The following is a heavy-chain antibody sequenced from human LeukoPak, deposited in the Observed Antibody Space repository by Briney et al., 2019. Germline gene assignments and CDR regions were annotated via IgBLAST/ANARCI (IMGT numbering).Heavy chain of an antibody. Sequence: SVKVSCKASGGTFSSYAISWVRQAPGQGLEWMGRIIPIFGIANYAQKFQGRVTITADKSTSTAYMELSSLRSEDTAVYYCARDRASSFDYWGQGTLVTVSS. CDR3: ARDRASSFDY. J-gene: IGHJ4*02. V-gene: IGHV1-69*04. CDR2: IIPIFGIA. CDR1: GGTFSSYA. D-gene: IGHD3-10*01.